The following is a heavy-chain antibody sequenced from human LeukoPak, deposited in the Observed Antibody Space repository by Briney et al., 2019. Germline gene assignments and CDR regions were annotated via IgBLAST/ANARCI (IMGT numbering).Heavy chain of an antibody. Sequence: GASVNVSCKASGYSLIVCYMHWIRQAPGQGLGWMGWINPRSGETNYAQKFQGRVTMTRDTSISTTYLELSGLKFDDTAVYFCARDRELRWSPGGFDYWGQGTLLTVSS. V-gene: IGHV1-2*02. D-gene: IGHD3-10*01. CDR1: GYSLIVCY. J-gene: IGHJ4*02. CDR3: ARDRELRWSPGGFDY. CDR2: INPRSGET.